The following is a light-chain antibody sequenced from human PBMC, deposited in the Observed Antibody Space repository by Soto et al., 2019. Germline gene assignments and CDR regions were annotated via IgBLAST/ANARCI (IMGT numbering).Light chain of an antibody. J-gene: IGKJ2*01. CDR2: GAS. V-gene: IGKV3-20*01. Sequence: EIVLTQSPGTLSLSPGERATLSCRASQSVSSTYLAWYQHKPGQAPRLLNYGASSRETGIPDTFSGSGSGTDFTLTISRLEPEDFAVYYCEQYDSSPYTFGQGTKLEIK. CDR1: QSVSSTY. CDR3: EQYDSSPYT.